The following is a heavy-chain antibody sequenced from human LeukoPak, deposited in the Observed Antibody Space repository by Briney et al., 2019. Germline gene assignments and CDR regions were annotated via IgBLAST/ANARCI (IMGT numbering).Heavy chain of an antibody. Sequence: GGSLRLSCAASGFTFSSYGMHWVRQAPGKGLEWVAFIRYDGSNKYYADSVKGRFTISRDNSKNTLYLQMNSLRPEDTAVYFCVRGGANPNFAYMDVWGRGTMVAVSS. CDR2: IRYDGSNK. D-gene: IGHD3-9*01. CDR3: VRGGANPNFAYMDV. J-gene: IGHJ6*03. V-gene: IGHV3-30*02. CDR1: GFTFSSYG.